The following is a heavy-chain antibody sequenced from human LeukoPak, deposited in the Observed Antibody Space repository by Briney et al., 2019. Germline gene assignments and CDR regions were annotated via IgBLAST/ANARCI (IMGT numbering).Heavy chain of an antibody. J-gene: IGHJ4*02. CDR1: GGSISSSSYY. Sequence: SETLSLTCTVSGGSISSSSYYWGWIRQPPGKGLEWIGSIYYSGSTYYNPSLKSRVTISVDTSKNQFSLKLSSVTAADTAVYYCARLWSGYYSLSVDYWGQGTLVTVSS. V-gene: IGHV4-39*01. CDR2: IYYSGST. D-gene: IGHD3-3*01. CDR3: ARLWSGYYSLSVDY.